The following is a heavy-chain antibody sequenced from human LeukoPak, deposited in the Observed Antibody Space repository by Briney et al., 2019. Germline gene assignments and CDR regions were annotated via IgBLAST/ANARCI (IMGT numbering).Heavy chain of an antibody. D-gene: IGHD3-16*01. CDR1: GFTVSSNY. V-gene: IGHV3-53*04. J-gene: IGHJ3*02. Sequence: GGSLRLSCAASGFTVSSNYMSWVRQAPGKGLEWVSIIYSGGSTYYADSVKGRFTISRHNSKNTLYLQMNSLRAEDTAVYYCAREVGGSAFDIWGQGTMVPVSS. CDR3: AREVGGSAFDI. CDR2: IYSGGST.